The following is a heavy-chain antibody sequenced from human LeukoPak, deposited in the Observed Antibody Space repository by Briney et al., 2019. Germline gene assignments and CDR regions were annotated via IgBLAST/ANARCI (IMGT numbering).Heavy chain of an antibody. CDR2: IIPIFGTA. V-gene: IGHV1-69*01. CDR3: ATGYSSSWYGLNFDY. J-gene: IGHJ4*02. CDR1: GGTFSSYA. D-gene: IGHD6-13*01. Sequence: ASVKVSCKASGGTFSSYAISWVRQAPGQGLEWMGGIIPIFGTANYAQKFQGRVTITADESTSTAYMELSSLRSEDTAVYYCATGYSSSWYGLNFDYWGRGTLVTVSS.